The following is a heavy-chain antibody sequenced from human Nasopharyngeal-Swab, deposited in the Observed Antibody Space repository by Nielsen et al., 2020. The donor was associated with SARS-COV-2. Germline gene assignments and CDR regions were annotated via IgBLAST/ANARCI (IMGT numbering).Heavy chain of an antibody. CDR1: GFTFSDYY. Sequence: GSLKISCAASGFTFSDYYMSWIRQAPGKGLEWVSYISSSGSTIYYADSVKGRFTISRDNAKNSLYLQMNSLRAEDTAVYYCAGIARGYSYGYALWGQGTLVTVSS. D-gene: IGHD5-18*01. J-gene: IGHJ4*02. CDR2: ISSSGSTI. CDR3: AGIARGYSYGYAL. V-gene: IGHV3-11*01.